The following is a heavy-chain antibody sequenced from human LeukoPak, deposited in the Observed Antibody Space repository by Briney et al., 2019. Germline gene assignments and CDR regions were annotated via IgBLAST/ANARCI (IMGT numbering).Heavy chain of an antibody. CDR1: GFTFSRYG. Sequence: PGGSLRLSCAASGFTFSRYGMHWVRQAPGKGLEWVALISYDKSNRYYADSVKGRFTISRDNAKNSLYLQMNSLRAEDTAVYYCASSGAYYDFWSGYSEYYFDYWGQGTLVTVSS. J-gene: IGHJ4*02. CDR2: ISYDKSNR. D-gene: IGHD3-3*01. CDR3: ASSGAYYDFWSGYSEYYFDY. V-gene: IGHV3-30*03.